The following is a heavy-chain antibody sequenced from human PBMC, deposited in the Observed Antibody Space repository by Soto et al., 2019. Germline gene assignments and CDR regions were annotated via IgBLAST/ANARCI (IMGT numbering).Heavy chain of an antibody. D-gene: IGHD2-21*01. CDR3: AKGSRMWTPDY. CDR1: GYTFTDYS. J-gene: IGHJ4*02. V-gene: IGHV1-3*04. Sequence: ASVEVSCKTSGYTFTDYSIHWVCQAPGQTLEWLGWIATGNGNTRFSQKFQGRVTITRDTSATTAYMELTSLRSEDTAVYYCAKGSRMWTPDYWGQGTLVTVSS. CDR2: IATGNGNT.